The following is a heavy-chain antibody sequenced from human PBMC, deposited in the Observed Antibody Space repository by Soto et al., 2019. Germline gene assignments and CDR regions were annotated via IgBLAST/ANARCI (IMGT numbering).Heavy chain of an antibody. CDR1: GYTFTSYG. J-gene: IGHJ4*02. Sequence: QVQLVQSGAEVKKPGASVKVSCKASGYTFTSYGISWVRQAPGQGLEWVGWISGYNDNTNYAQRLQGRVTMTTDTSTSIAYMELRRLKSDDTAVYYCARDQALSRQAAPDYWGQGTLVTVSS. V-gene: IGHV1-18*01. CDR2: ISGYNDNT. CDR3: ARDQALSRQAAPDY.